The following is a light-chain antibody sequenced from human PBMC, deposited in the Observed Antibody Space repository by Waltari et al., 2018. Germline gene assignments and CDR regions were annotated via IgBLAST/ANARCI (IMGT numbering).Light chain of an antibody. CDR2: WAS. V-gene: IGKV4-1*01. CDR1: QSLLYRANNKNY. Sequence: DIVMTQSPDSLAVSLGERATIKCKSGQSLLYRANNKNYLAWYQQKPGQPPKRLIDWASTRDSGVPDRFSGSGSGTEFTLTISSLQAADVAVYYCQQYFDTPSFGPGTKVEIK. CDR3: QQYFDTPS. J-gene: IGKJ3*01.